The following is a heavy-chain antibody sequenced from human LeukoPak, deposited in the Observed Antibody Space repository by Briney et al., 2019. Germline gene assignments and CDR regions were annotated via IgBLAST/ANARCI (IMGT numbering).Heavy chain of an antibody. CDR1: GGSISSYY. CDR3: ARPKGYCSGGSCYNNWFDP. CDR2: IYYSGST. V-gene: IGHV4-59*08. Sequence: SETLSLTCTVPGGSISSYYWSWIRQPPGKGLEWIGYIYYSGSTNYNPSLKSRVTISVDTSKNQFSLKLSSVTAADTAVYYCARPKGYCSGGSCYNNWFDPWGQGTLVTVSS. J-gene: IGHJ5*02. D-gene: IGHD2-15*01.